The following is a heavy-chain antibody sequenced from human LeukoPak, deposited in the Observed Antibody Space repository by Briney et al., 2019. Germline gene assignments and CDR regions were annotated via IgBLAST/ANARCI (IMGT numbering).Heavy chain of an antibody. D-gene: IGHD1-26*01. CDR2: VSWNSDHT. CDR1: GFKFDDYT. J-gene: IGHJ4*02. Sequence: GGSLRLSCAASGFKFDDYTMHWVRRPPGKGLEWVSLVSWNSDHTSYADSVKGRFTISRDNSKNSLYLEMSSLRIEDTAFYYCAKDFQGIVGATQIDFWGQGTLVTVSS. CDR3: AKDFQGIVGATQIDF. V-gene: IGHV3-43*01.